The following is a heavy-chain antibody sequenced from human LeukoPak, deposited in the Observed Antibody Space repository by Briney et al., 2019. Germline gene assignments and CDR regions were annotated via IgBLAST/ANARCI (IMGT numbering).Heavy chain of an antibody. CDR2: IYTSGST. V-gene: IGHV4-61*02. J-gene: IGHJ4*02. CDR1: GGSISSGSYY. CDR3: AGSPSYCGGDCYHTDY. Sequence: SETLSLTCTVSGGSISSGSYYWSWIRQPAGKGLEWIGRIYTSGSTNYNPSLKSRVTISVDTSKNQFSLKLSSVTAADTAVYYCAGSPSYCGGDCYHTDYWGQGTLVTVSS. D-gene: IGHD2-21*01.